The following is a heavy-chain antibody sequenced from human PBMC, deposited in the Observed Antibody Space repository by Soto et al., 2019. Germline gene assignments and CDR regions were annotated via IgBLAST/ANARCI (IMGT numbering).Heavy chain of an antibody. CDR1: GFTFSSYS. CDR3: ARASGMGDYYYGMDV. Sequence: VVSLRISCAASGFTFSSYSMNRVRQAPGKGLEWVSYISSSSSTIYYADSVKGRFTISRDNAKNSLYLQMNSLRDEDTAVYYCARASGMGDYYYGMDVWGQGTTVTVSS. CDR2: ISSSSSTI. D-gene: IGHD3-10*01. V-gene: IGHV3-48*02. J-gene: IGHJ6*02.